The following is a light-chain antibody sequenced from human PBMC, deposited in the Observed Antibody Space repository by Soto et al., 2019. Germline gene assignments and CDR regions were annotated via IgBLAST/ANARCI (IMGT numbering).Light chain of an antibody. CDR3: HQYNNWPPWT. V-gene: IGKV3-15*01. Sequence: EIVLTQSPGTLSLSPGERATLSRRASQSVSSNLAWYQQKPGQAPRLLIYGASTRATGVPARFSGSGSGTEFTLTISSLQTEDFAVYYCHQYNNWPPWTFGPGTKVDIK. J-gene: IGKJ1*01. CDR1: QSVSSN. CDR2: GAS.